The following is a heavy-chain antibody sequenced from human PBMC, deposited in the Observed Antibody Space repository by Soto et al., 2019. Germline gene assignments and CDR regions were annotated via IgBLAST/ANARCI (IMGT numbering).Heavy chain of an antibody. D-gene: IGHD3-3*01. CDR3: ARLNSPPTSYDFWSGYYGTSYFDY. V-gene: IGHV4-34*01. J-gene: IGHJ4*02. Sequence: QVQLQQWGAGLLKPSETLSLTCAVYGGSFSGYYWSWIRQPPGKGLEWIGEINHSGSTNYNPSLNSRLTISVDTSKHQFSLKLSSVTAADTAVYYCARLNSPPTSYDFWSGYYGTSYFDYWGQGTLVTVSS. CDR2: INHSGST. CDR1: GGSFSGYY.